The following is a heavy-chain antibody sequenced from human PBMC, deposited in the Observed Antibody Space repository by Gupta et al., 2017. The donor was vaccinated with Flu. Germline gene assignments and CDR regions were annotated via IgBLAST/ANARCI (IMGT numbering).Heavy chain of an antibody. CDR1: YRFSKDW. V-gene: IGHV3-7*01. D-gene: IGHD3-16*01. CDR3: ARYAYSDGLDV. CDR2: KNGDGSQQ. J-gene: IGHJ6*02. Sequence: YRFSKDWMSWVREAPGRCLEWLANKNGDGSQQYYVDSAKGRVTLARDKANNSPFPEMSTLSAEDTAVYYCARYAYSDGLDVWGQGTTGTVSS.